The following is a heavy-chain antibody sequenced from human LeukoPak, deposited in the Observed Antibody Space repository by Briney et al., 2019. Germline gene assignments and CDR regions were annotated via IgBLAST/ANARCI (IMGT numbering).Heavy chain of an antibody. CDR2: ISYDGSNK. CDR3: ARDSPQYSSSWYTGGFDY. D-gene: IGHD6-13*01. CDR1: GFTFSSYA. J-gene: IGHJ4*02. V-gene: IGHV3-30*04. Sequence: GGSLRLSCAASGFTFSSYAMHWVRQAPGKGLEGVAVISYDGSNKYYADSVKGRFTISRDNSKNTLYLQMNSLRAEDTAVYYCARDSPQYSSSWYTGGFDYWGQGTLVAVSS.